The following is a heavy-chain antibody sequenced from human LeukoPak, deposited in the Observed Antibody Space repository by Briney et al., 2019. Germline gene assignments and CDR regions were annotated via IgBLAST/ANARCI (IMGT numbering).Heavy chain of an antibody. CDR3: ARDNYPWYFDL. CDR2: IYHSGST. V-gene: IGHV4-38-2*02. CDR1: DYSITNGYY. J-gene: IGHJ2*01. D-gene: IGHD5-24*01. Sequence: SETLSLTCTVSDYSITNGYYWGWIRQPPGKGLEWIGSIYHSGSTYYNPSLKSRVTMSVDTSKNQFSLKLSSVTAADTAVYYCARDNYPWYFDLWGRGTLVTVSS.